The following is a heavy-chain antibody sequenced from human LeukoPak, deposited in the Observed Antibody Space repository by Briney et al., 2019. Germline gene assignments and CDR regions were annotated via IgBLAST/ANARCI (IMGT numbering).Heavy chain of an antibody. V-gene: IGHV3-74*01. J-gene: IGHJ5*02. Sequence: ETLSLTCAVYGGSFSSYWMHWVRQAPGKGLVWVSRINSDGSSTNYADSVKGRFIISRDNAKNTLYLQMNSLSTEDTAVYYCARGGYCGSTSCFLIDPWGQGTLVTVSS. CDR1: GGSFSSYW. D-gene: IGHD2-2*01. CDR2: INSDGSST. CDR3: ARGGYCGSTSCFLIDP.